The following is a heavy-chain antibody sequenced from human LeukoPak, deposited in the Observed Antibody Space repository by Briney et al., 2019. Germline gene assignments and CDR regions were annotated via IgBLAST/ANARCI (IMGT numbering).Heavy chain of an antibody. Sequence: GGSLRLSCAASGFTFSSYSMNWVRKAPGKGLEWVSSISSSSSYIYYADSVKGRFTISRDNAKNSLYLQMNSLRAEDTAVYYCARDRVLLWFGELLEGFDYWGQGTLVTVSS. CDR1: GFTFSSYS. CDR3: ARDRVLLWFGELLEGFDY. D-gene: IGHD3-10*01. J-gene: IGHJ4*02. CDR2: ISSSSSYI. V-gene: IGHV3-21*01.